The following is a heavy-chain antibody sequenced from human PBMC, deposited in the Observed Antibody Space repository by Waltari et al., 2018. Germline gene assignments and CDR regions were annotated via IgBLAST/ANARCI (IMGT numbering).Heavy chain of an antibody. V-gene: IGHV4-39*07. Sequence: QLQLQESGPGLVKPSETLSLTCTVSGGSISSSSYYWGWIRQPPGKGLEWIGSIYYSGSTYYNPSLKSRVTISVDTSKNQFSLKLSSVTAADTAVYYCARERFGYYFDYWGQGTLVTVSS. J-gene: IGHJ4*02. CDR2: IYYSGST. D-gene: IGHD3-16*01. CDR3: ARERFGYYFDY. CDR1: GGSISSSSYY.